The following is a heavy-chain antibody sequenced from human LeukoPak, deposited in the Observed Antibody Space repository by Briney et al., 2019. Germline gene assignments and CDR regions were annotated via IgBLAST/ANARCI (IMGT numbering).Heavy chain of an antibody. Sequence: PGESLKVSCQGSGYTFTSYWIAWVRQMPGKGLEWMGIIYPGDSDTRYSPSFQGQVTISADKSISTAYLQWSSLKASDTAMYYCARESYDSSGYFVDYWGQRTLVTVSS. J-gene: IGHJ4*02. CDR2: IYPGDSDT. V-gene: IGHV5-51*01. CDR1: GYTFTSYW. D-gene: IGHD3-22*01. CDR3: ARESYDSSGYFVDY.